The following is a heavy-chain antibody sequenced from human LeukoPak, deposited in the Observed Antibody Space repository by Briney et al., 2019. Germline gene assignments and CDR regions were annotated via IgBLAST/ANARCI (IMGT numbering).Heavy chain of an antibody. CDR3: ARGGRDYGDYGVWLDP. CDR1: GGSFSGYY. D-gene: IGHD4-17*01. Sequence: PSETLSLTCAVYGGSFSGYYWSWIRQPPGKGLEWIGEINHSGSTNYNPSLKSRVTISVDTSKNQFSLKLSSVTAADTAVYYCARGGRDYGDYGVWLDPWGQGTLVTVSS. V-gene: IGHV4-34*01. CDR2: INHSGST. J-gene: IGHJ5*02.